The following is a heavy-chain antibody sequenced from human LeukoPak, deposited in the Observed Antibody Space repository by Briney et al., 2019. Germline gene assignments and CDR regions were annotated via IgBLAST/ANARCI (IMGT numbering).Heavy chain of an antibody. CDR3: AKDHVWGLDY. V-gene: IGHV3-30*18. Sequence: PGGSLRLSCAAFGFTFSSYGMHWVRQAPGKGLEWVAVISYDGSNKYYADSVKGRFTISRDNSKNTLYLQMNSLRAEDTAVYYCAKDHVWGLDYWGQGTLVTVSS. CDR1: GFTFSSYG. D-gene: IGHD7-27*01. J-gene: IGHJ4*02. CDR2: ISYDGSNK.